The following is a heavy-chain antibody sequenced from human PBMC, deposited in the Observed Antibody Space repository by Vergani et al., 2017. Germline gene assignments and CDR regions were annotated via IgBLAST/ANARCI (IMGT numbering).Heavy chain of an antibody. Sequence: QVQLVQSGAEVKKPGSSVKVSCKASGGTFSSYAISWVRQAPGQGLEWMGAIIPIFGTANSAQNFQGRVTITADESTSAAYMELSSLRSEDTAVYYCARDRGCATISCYFSGAFDYWGLGTLVSVSS. J-gene: IGHJ4*02. CDR2: IIPIFGTA. CDR3: ARDRGCATISCYFSGAFDY. CDR1: GGTFSSYA. V-gene: IGHV1-69*01. D-gene: IGHD2-2*01.